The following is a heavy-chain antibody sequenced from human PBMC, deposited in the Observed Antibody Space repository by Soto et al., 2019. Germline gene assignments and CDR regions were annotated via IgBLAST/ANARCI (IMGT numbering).Heavy chain of an antibody. CDR1: GYSIISFYY. J-gene: IGHJ5*02. Sequence: SDTLSLTCAVSGYSIISFYYCVCIRHPPGKWLEWIGSIYHSGSTYYNPSLKSRVTISVDTSKNQFSLKLSSVTAADTAVYYCARGGWVVQAAPGFDTWGQGTMVTVSS. V-gene: IGHV4-38-2*01. CDR3: ARGGWVVQAAPGFDT. CDR2: IYHSGST. D-gene: IGHD2-2*01.